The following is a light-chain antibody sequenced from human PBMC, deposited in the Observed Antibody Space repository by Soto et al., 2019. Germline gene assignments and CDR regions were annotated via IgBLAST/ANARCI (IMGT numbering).Light chain of an antibody. Sequence: QSVLTQPPSVSGAPGQRVTISCTGSSSNIGAGYDVHWYQQRPGTAPKLLIDGNSNRPSGVPDRFSGSKSGTSASLAITGLRAEDESAYYCQSYVSSLSGWVFGGGTKLPVL. CDR3: QSYVSSLSGWV. V-gene: IGLV1-40*01. CDR1: SSNIGAGYD. J-gene: IGLJ3*02. CDR2: GNS.